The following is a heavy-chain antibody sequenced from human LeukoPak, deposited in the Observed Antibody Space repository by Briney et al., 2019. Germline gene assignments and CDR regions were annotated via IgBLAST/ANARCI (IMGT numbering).Heavy chain of an antibody. J-gene: IGHJ1*01. Sequence: GGSLRLSCAGSGFTFSGYGMHWVRQAPGKGLEWVAVISYDGSNKYYADSVKGRFTISRDNSKNTLYLQMNSLRTEDTAIYYCAKEDVVVITIRYFQHWGQGTLVTVSS. D-gene: IGHD3-22*01. V-gene: IGHV3-30*18. CDR3: AKEDVVVITIRYFQH. CDR1: GFTFSGYG. CDR2: ISYDGSNK.